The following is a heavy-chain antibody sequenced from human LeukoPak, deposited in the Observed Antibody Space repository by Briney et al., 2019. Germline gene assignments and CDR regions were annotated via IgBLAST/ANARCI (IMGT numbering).Heavy chain of an antibody. CDR1: GGSFSGYY. D-gene: IGHD5-18*01. CDR3: ARRRYSYGYLCAFDI. V-gene: IGHV4-34*01. Sequence: PSETLSLTCAVYGGSFSGYYWSWIRQPPGKGLEWIGEINHSGSTNYNPSLKSRVTISVDTSKNQFSLKLSSVTAADTAVYYCARRRYSYGYLCAFDIWAKGQWSPSLQ. J-gene: IGHJ3*02. CDR2: INHSGST.